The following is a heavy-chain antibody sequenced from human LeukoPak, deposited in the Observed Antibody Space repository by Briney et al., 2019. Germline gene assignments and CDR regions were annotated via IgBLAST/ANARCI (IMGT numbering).Heavy chain of an antibody. V-gene: IGHV1-2*05. D-gene: IGHD6-13*01. J-gene: IGHJ4*02. CDR2: INPYSGDT. CDR1: GYTFTGYH. CDR3: ARDQGSLTRSWYTGY. Sequence: GASVKVSCKASGYTFTGYHIHWVRQAPGQGLEWMGRINPYSGDTNFAQKFQGRVTMTRDTSITTAYMDLSSLTPDDTDVYFCARDQGSLTRSWYTGYWGQGTQVTVSS.